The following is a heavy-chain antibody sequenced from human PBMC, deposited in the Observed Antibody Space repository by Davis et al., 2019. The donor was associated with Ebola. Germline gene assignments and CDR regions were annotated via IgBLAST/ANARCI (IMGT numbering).Heavy chain of an antibody. Sequence: SETLSLTCSVSGGSITSTSYYWGWVRQPPGKGLEWIGYIYYSGSTYYNPSLKSRVTISVDTSKNQFSLKLSSVTAADTAVYYCARLYHIDYWGQGTLVTVSS. D-gene: IGHD2-2*01. CDR2: IYYSGST. J-gene: IGHJ4*02. CDR1: GGSITSTSYY. V-gene: IGHV4-39*01. CDR3: ARLYHIDY.